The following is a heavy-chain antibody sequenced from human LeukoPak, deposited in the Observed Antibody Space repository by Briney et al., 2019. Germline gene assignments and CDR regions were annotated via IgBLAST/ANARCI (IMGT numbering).Heavy chain of an antibody. CDR2: ISYDGSSK. CDR1: GFTFSTWG. CDR3: AKPGYCSGGGCLNWFDP. J-gene: IGHJ5*02. D-gene: IGHD2-15*01. Sequence: GRSLRLSCAASGFTFSTWGMHWVRQAPDTGLEWVAIISYDGSSKYYADSVKGRFTISRDNSKNTLYLQMNSLRPEDTAVYYCAKPGYCSGGGCLNWFDPWGQGTLVTVSS. V-gene: IGHV3-30*18.